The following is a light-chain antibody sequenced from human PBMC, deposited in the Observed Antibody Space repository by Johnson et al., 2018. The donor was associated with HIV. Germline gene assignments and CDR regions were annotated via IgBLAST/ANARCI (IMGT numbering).Light chain of an antibody. CDR3: GTWDSSLRAGV. V-gene: IGLV1-51*01. Sequence: QSVLTQPPSVSAAPGQKVTISCSGSSSNIGDNYVSWYQQLPGTAPKLLIYDNTKRPSGIPDRFSGSKSGTSATLGITGLQTGDEADDYCGTWDSSLRAGVFGTGTKVTVL. J-gene: IGLJ1*01. CDR1: SSNIGDNY. CDR2: DNT.